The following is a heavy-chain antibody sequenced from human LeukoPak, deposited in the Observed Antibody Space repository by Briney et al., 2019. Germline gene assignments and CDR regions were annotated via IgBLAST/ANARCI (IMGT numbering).Heavy chain of an antibody. J-gene: IGHJ4*02. V-gene: IGHV4-39*01. Sequence: SATVSLTCTVSGGSISSSSAYWGWIRQPPGKGLEWIGSIYYSKDTYYNPSLKSRVTISADTSKNQFSLTLGSVSATDTAVYYCVSPRGFSYGYFDYWGQGTLVTVSS. CDR1: GGSISSSSAY. D-gene: IGHD5-18*01. CDR3: VSPRGFSYGYFDY. CDR2: IYYSKDT.